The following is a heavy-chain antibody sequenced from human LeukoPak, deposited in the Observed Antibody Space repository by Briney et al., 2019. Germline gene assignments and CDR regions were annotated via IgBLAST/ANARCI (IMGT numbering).Heavy chain of an antibody. CDR3: ASAPMVRGVIRMFDP. J-gene: IGHJ5*02. D-gene: IGHD3-10*01. CDR1: GGSISSYY. V-gene: IGHV4-59*01. Sequence: SETLSLTCTVSGGSISSYYWSWIRQPPGKGLEWMGYINYSGSTNYNPSLKSRVTISVATSKNQFSLKLSSVPAADTAVYYCASAPMVRGVIRMFDPWGQGTLVTVSS. CDR2: INYSGST.